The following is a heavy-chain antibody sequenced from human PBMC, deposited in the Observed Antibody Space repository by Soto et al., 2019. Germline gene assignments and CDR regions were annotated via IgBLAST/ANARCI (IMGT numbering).Heavy chain of an antibody. CDR3: ARGKYYDFWSGYYWFDP. Sequence: ASVKVSCKASGYTFTSNDINWVRQATGQGLEWMGWMNPNSGNTGYAQKFQGRVTMTRNTSISTAYMELSSLRSEDTAVYYCARGKYYDFWSGYYWFDPWGQGTLVTVSS. J-gene: IGHJ5*02. D-gene: IGHD3-3*01. CDR2: MNPNSGNT. CDR1: GYTFTSND. V-gene: IGHV1-8*01.